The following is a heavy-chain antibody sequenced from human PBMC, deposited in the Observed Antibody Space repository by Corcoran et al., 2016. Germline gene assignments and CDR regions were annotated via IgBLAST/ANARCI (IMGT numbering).Heavy chain of an antibody. J-gene: IGHJ6*02. D-gene: IGHD6-13*01. CDR2: INAGNGNT. CDR3: ASEGIAAAPSSCWYNVYYYYYGMDV. Sequence: QVQLVQSGAEVKKPGASVKVSCKASGYTFTSYAMHWVRQAPGQRLEWMGWINAGNGNTKYSQKFQGRVTITRDTSASTAYMELSSRRSEDTAVYYLASEGIAAAPSSCWYNVYYYYYGMDVWGQGTTVTVSS. V-gene: IGHV1-3*01. CDR1: GYTFTSYA.